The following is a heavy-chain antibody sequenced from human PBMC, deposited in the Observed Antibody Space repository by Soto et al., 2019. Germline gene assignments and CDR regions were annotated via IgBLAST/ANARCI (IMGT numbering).Heavy chain of an antibody. CDR1: GLTVSSNY. V-gene: IGHV3-53*04. D-gene: IGHD3-22*01. CDR2: IYSGGRT. CDR3: ARVATYYYDSIGLDAFDI. Sequence: GGSLRLSCAASGLTVSSNYMSWVRQAPGKGLEWVSVIYSGGRTYYAYSVKGRFTITRHNSKNTLYLQMNSLTAEDTAVYYCARVATYYYDSIGLDAFDIWGQGTMVAVSS. J-gene: IGHJ3*02.